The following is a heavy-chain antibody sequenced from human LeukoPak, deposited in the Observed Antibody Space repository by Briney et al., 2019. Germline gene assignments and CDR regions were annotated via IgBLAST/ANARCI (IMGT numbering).Heavy chain of an antibody. V-gene: IGHV4-34*01. D-gene: IGHD5-18*01. CDR2: INHSGTT. J-gene: IGHJ5*02. CDR1: GGSFSAYY. CDR3: ARVDTPMSAFDP. Sequence: PSETLSLTCAVYGGSFSAYYWSWIRQPPGKGLEWIGQINHSGTTNYSPSLSIRVTISVDTSRNQFSLRLSSVTAADTAVYYCARVDTPMSAFDPWGQGSLVTVSS.